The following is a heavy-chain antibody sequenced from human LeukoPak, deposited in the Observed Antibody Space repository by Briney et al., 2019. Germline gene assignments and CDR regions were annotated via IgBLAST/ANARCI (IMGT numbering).Heavy chain of an antibody. D-gene: IGHD3-22*01. CDR3: VRIYYYDSSGPFDY. J-gene: IGHJ4*02. CDR1: GGSISSYY. Sequence: SETLSLTCTVSGGSISSYYWSWIRQPPGKGLEWIGYIYYSGSTYYNPSLKSRVTISVDTSKNQFSLKLSSVTAADTAVYYCVRIYYYDSSGPFDYWGQGTLVTVSS. V-gene: IGHV4-59*08. CDR2: IYYSGST.